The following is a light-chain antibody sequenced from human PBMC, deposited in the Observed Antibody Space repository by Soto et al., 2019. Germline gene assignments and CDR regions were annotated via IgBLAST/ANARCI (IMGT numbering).Light chain of an antibody. CDR3: QQRSYWPWT. CDR2: DAS. Sequence: EIVLTQSPATLSLSPGERATLSCRAGQSISSFLAWYQQKPGQAPRLLIYDASNRATGIPARFSGSGSGTDFTLTISSLEPEDFAVYYCQQRSYWPWTFGQGTKVDIK. V-gene: IGKV3-11*01. CDR1: QSISSF. J-gene: IGKJ1*01.